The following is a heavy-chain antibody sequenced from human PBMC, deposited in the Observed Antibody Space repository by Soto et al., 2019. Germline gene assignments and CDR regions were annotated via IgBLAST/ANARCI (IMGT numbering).Heavy chain of an antibody. D-gene: IGHD3-22*01. J-gene: IGHJ4*02. V-gene: IGHV4-4*07. CDR3: ARVAYSSGHGYFDY. Sequence: SETLSLTCTVSGGSISSYYWSWIRQPAGKGLEWIGRIYTSGSTNYNPSLKSRVTMSVDTSKNQFSLKLSSVTAADTAVYYCARVAYSSGHGYFDYWSQGTLVTVSS. CDR1: GGSISSYY. CDR2: IYTSGST.